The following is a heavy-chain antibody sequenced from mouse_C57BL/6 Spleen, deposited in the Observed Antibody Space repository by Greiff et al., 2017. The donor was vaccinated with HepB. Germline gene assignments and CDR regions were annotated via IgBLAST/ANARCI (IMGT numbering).Heavy chain of an antibody. V-gene: IGHV5-9*01. Sequence: EVQGVESGGGLVKPGGSLKLSCAASGFTFSSYTMSWVRQTPEKRLEWVATISGGGGNTYYPDSVKGRFTISRDNAKNTLYLQMRSLRSEDTALYYCARRDGYYGFAYWGQGTLVTVSA. D-gene: IGHD2-3*01. CDR1: GFTFSSYT. J-gene: IGHJ3*01. CDR3: ARRDGYYGFAY. CDR2: ISGGGGNT.